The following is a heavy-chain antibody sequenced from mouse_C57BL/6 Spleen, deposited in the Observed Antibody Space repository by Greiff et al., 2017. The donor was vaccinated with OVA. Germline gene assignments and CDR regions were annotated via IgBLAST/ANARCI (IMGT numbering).Heavy chain of an antibody. CDR3: ARRLPYAMDY. CDR2: ISSGGSYP. CDR1: GFTFSSYG. D-gene: IGHD5-5*01. Sequence: EVQGVESGGDLVKPGGSLKLSCAASGFTFSSYGMSWVRQTPDKRLEWVATISSGGSYPYYPDSVKGRFTISRDNAKNTLYLQMSSLKSEDTAMYYCARRLPYAMDYWGQGTSVTVSS. V-gene: IGHV5-6*01. J-gene: IGHJ4*01.